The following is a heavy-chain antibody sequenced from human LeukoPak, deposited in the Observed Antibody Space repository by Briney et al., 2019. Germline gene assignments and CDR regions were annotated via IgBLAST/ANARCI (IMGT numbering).Heavy chain of an antibody. CDR3: ARVSAWFRELPDS. J-gene: IGHJ4*02. CDR2: IYSGGST. D-gene: IGHD3-10*01. CDR1: GFTVSSNY. Sequence: SGGSLRLSCAASGFTVSSNYMSWVRQAPGKGLEWVSVIYSGGSTYYADSVKGRFTISRDNSKNTLYLQMNSLRAEDTAMYYCARVSAWFRELPDSWGQGTLVTVSS. V-gene: IGHV3-53*01.